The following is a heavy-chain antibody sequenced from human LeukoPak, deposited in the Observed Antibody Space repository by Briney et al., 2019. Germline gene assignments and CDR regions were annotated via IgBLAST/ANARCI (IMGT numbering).Heavy chain of an antibody. CDR1: GDSVSSNSAA. V-gene: IGHV6-1*01. CDR3: AREEGSYDILTGYHDAFDI. Sequence: SQTLSLTCAISGDSVSSNSAAWNWIRQSPSRGLEWLGRTYYRSKWYNDYAVSVKSRITFNPDTSKNQFSLQLNSVTPEDTAVYYCAREEGSYDILTGYHDAFDIWGQGTMVTVSS. J-gene: IGHJ3*02. D-gene: IGHD3-9*01. CDR2: TYYRSKWYN.